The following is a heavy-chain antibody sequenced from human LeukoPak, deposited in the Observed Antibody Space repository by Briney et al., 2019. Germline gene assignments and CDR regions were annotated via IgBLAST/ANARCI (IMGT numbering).Heavy chain of an antibody. CDR2: MSGSGGGT. J-gene: IGHJ4*02. CDR3: AKGGYGSGTHYNVFDY. Sequence: GGSLRLSCAASGFTFYSYGTSWVRQAPGKGLEWVSAMSGSGGGTYYADSVKGRFTISRDNSKNTLYLQMNSLRAEDTAVYYCAKGGYGSGTHYNVFDYWGQGTLVTVSS. D-gene: IGHD3-10*01. CDR1: GFTFYSYG. V-gene: IGHV3-23*01.